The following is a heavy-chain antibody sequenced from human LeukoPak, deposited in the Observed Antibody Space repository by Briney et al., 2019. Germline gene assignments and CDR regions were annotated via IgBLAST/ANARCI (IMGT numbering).Heavy chain of an antibody. V-gene: IGHV1-69*06. Sequence: GASVKVSCKASGGTFSSYAISWVRQAPGQGLEWMGGIIPIFGTANYAQKFQGRVTITADKSTSTAYMELSSLRSEDAAVYYCARVGGGWVNYYYMDVWGKGTTVTVSS. CDR3: ARVGGGWVNYYYMDV. CDR1: GGTFSSYA. J-gene: IGHJ6*03. D-gene: IGHD6-19*01. CDR2: IIPIFGTA.